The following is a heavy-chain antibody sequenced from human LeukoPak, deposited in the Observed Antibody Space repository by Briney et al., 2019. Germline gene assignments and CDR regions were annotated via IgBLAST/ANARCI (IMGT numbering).Heavy chain of an antibody. V-gene: IGHV3-66*01. D-gene: IGHD3-16*02. J-gene: IGHJ4*02. CDR1: GFTFSSYG. CDR3: ARDFSIRLGELSFRTYYFDY. CDR2: IYSGGST. Sequence: GGSLRLSCAASGFTFSSYGMSWVRQAPGKGLEWVSVIYSGGSTYYADSVKGRFTISRDNSKNTLYLQMNSLRAEDTAVYYCARDFSIRLGELSFRTYYFDYWGQGTLVTVSS.